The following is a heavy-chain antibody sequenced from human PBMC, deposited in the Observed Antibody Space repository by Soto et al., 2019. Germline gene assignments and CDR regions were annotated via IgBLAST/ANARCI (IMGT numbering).Heavy chain of an antibody. V-gene: IGHV1-18*01. D-gene: IGHD3-10*01. CDR2: INNYSGNT. CDR1: GYTFSSYG. CDR3: ARTYYYGSGTQYRFDP. Sequence: QVEVVQSGAEVKKPGASVKVSCETSGYTFSSYGTNWVRQAPGHGLEWMGWINNYSGNTKYAQRFQGRITMSTDTSTSTAYMEVRSLTYDDTAVYYCARTYYYGSGTQYRFDPWGQGTLVTVSS. J-gene: IGHJ5*02.